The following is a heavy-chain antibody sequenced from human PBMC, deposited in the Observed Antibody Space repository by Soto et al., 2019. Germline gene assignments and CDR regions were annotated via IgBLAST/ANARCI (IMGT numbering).Heavy chain of an antibody. CDR1: RYTFSTYG. Sequence: ASVKVSCKASRYTFSTYGIHWVRQAPGQRLEWLGWINAGNGNTKYSQKFQGRVTITADTSTDTAYMELRSLRSEDTGVYYCEYGSGSYLHYFEYWGQGTLVTVSS. CDR3: EYGSGSYLHYFEY. D-gene: IGHD3-10*01. V-gene: IGHV1-3*01. J-gene: IGHJ4*02. CDR2: INAGNGNT.